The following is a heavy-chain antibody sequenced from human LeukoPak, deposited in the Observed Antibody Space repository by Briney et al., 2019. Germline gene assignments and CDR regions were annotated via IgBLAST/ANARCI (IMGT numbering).Heavy chain of an antibody. V-gene: IGHV3-30*03. D-gene: IGHD2-21*02. CDR3: ARERLVYCGGDCPYRGSFDY. Sequence: GGPLRLSCEASGFTFSIYAMHWVRQAPGKGLEWVALISYDGSKKYYADSVKGRFTVSRDNSKNTLYLQMNSLRAEGTAVYYCARERLVYCGGDCPYRGSFDYWGQGTLVTVSS. CDR2: ISYDGSKK. J-gene: IGHJ4*02. CDR1: GFTFSIYA.